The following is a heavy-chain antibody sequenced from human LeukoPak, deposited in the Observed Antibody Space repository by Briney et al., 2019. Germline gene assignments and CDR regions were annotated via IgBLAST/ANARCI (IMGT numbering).Heavy chain of an antibody. D-gene: IGHD3-22*01. CDR3: AKYSASYYYDSSGYLLGAFDI. CDR1: GFTFSSYA. CDR2: ISGSGGST. Sequence: GGSLRLSCAASGFTFSSYAMSWVRQAPGKGLEWVSAISGSGGSTYYADSVKGRFAISRDNSKNTLYLQMNGLRAEDTAVYYCAKYSASYYYDSSGYLLGAFDIWGQGTMVTVSS. V-gene: IGHV3-23*01. J-gene: IGHJ3*02.